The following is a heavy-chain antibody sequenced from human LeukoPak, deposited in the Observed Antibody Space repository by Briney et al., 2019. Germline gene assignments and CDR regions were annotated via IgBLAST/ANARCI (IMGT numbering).Heavy chain of an antibody. CDR1: GFTFSSYS. J-gene: IGHJ4*02. CDR3: ARDRPFSSRGLDY. D-gene: IGHD6-13*01. CDR2: ISSSSSYI. V-gene: IGHV3-21*01. Sequence: GGCLRLSCAASGFTFSSYSMNWVRQAPGKGMGWVASISSSSSYIYYADSVKGRFTISRDNAKNSLYLQMNSLRAEDTAVYYCARDRPFSSRGLDYWGQGTLVTVSS.